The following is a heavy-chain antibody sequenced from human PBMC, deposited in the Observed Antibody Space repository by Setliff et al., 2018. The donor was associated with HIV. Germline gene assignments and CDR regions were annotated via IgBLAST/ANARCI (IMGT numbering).Heavy chain of an antibody. V-gene: IGHV1-2*02. D-gene: IGHD6-19*01. J-gene: IGHJ3*01. Sequence: ASVKVSCKASGYTFSDYFIHWVRQAPGQGLEWMGWIHPNRGGTNYAQKFQGRVTMTRDTSTSTVYMDLRSLTSDDTAVYYCGRVPYKSAWFSGGHNPFDVWGQGTMVTVSS. CDR3: GRVPYKSAWFSGGHNPFDV. CDR2: IHPNRGGT. CDR1: GYTFSDYF.